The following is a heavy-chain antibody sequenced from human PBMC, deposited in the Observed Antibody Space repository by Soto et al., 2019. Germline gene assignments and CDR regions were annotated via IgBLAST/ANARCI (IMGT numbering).Heavy chain of an antibody. V-gene: IGHV4-34*01. D-gene: IGHD3-9*01. CDR3: ARGVNYDILTGRLAGYYMDV. Sequence: PSETLSLTCAGYGGSFSGYYWSWIRQPPGKGLEWIGEINHSGSTNYNPSLKSPVTISVDTSKNQFSLKLSSVTAADTAVYYCARGVNYDILTGRLAGYYMDVWGKGTTVTVSS. J-gene: IGHJ6*03. CDR1: GGSFSGYY. CDR2: INHSGST.